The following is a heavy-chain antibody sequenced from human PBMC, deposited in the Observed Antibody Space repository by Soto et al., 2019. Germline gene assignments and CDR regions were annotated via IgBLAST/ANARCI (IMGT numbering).Heavy chain of an antibody. D-gene: IGHD3-10*01. Sequence: EVQLVESGGGLVQPGGSLRLSCAVSGFTFSIYDMHWVRQPTGKGLEWVSGIDTAGDTFYPGSVKGRFTISSENAKNSLYLQLHRLRAGDSDVYYFSSSLPSPLGGYYYGMEVWGQGTMVTVSS. J-gene: IGHJ6*01. CDR3: SSSLPSPLGGYYYGMEV. V-gene: IGHV3-13*04. CDR2: IDTAGDT. CDR1: GFTFSIYD.